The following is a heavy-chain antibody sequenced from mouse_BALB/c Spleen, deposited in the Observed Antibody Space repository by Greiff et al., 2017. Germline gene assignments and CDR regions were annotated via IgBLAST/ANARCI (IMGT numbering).Heavy chain of an antibody. V-gene: IGHV5-4*02. CDR3: ARDGHYYGSSYGYFDV. CDR2: ISDGGSYT. CDR1: GFTFSDYY. Sequence: EVMLVESGGGLVKPGGSLKLSCAASGFTFSDYYMYWVRQTPEKRLEWVATISDGGSYTYYPDSVKGRFTISRDNAKNNLYLQMSSLKSEDTAMYYCARDGHYYGSSYGYFDVWGAGTTVTVSS. D-gene: IGHD1-1*01. J-gene: IGHJ1*01.